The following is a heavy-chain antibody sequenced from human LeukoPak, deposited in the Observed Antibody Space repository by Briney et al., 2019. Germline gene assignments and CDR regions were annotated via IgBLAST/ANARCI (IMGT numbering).Heavy chain of an antibody. Sequence: SETLSLTCTVSGGSISSSSYYWGWIRQPPGKGLEWIGSIYYSGSTYYNPSLKSRVTISVDTSKNQFSLKLSAVTAADTAVYYCARVKGAAAGTWGQGTLVTVSS. V-gene: IGHV4-39*01. D-gene: IGHD6-13*01. CDR2: IYYSGST. CDR1: GGSISSSSYY. J-gene: IGHJ4*02. CDR3: ARVKGAAAGT.